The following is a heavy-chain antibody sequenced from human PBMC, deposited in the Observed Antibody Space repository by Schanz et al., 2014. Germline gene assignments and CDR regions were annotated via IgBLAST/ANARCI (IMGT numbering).Heavy chain of an antibody. CDR3: AKDPSHGDYDYYFDY. V-gene: IGHV3-30*06. J-gene: IGHJ4*02. CDR2: ISYDGSNK. D-gene: IGHD3-22*01. CDR1: GFIFSSYG. Sequence: QVQLVESGGGVVQPGRSLRLSCAASGFIFSSYGLHWVRQAPGKGLEWVAVISYDGSNKYYADSVKGRFTISRDNSKNTLYLQMNTLRAEDTAVYYCAKDPSHGDYDYYFDYWGQGTLVTVSS.